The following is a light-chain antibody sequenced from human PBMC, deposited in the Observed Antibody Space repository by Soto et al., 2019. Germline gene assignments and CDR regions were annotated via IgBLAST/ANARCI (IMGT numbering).Light chain of an antibody. J-gene: IGLJ1*01. CDR2: EVS. Sequence: QSVLTQPASVYGSPGQSITVSCTGTSSDVGGYNSVSWYQQHPGKPPKLIIYEVSNRPSGVSDRFSGSKSGNTASLTISGLQAEDEADYYCSSYTSTSSYVFATGTKV. V-gene: IGLV2-14*03. CDR3: SSYTSTSSYV. CDR1: SSDVGGYNS.